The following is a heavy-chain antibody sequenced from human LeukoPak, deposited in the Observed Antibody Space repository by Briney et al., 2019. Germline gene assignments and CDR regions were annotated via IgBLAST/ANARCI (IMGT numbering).Heavy chain of an antibody. J-gene: IGHJ3*01. V-gene: IGHV4-30-4*08. Sequence: SETLSLTCTVSGVSISGVDYYCGGVRHPPGEGPGRVVYIYSSGTTRYTTSLKTRVNISVETSKTQFSLKLRSVTAADTAVYYCACLGATGSRSPWDAFDVWGQGTMVTVSS. CDR2: IYSSGTT. CDR1: GVSISGVDYY. CDR3: ACLGATGSRSPWDAFDV. D-gene: IGHD5/OR15-5a*01.